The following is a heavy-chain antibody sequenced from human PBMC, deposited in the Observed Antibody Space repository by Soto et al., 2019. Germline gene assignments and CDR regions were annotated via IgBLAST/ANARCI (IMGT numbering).Heavy chain of an antibody. CDR2: ISSNGGST. CDR1: GFTFSSYA. J-gene: IGHJ4*02. CDR3: ARECSVWPYYFDY. V-gene: IGHV3-64*01. D-gene: IGHD6-19*01. Sequence: EVQLVESGGGLVQPGGSLRLSCAASGFTFSSYAMHWVRQAPGKGLEYVSAISSNGGSTYYANSVKGRFTISRDNSKNTLDLQMGSLRAEDMAVYYCARECSVWPYYFDYWGQGTLFTVSS.